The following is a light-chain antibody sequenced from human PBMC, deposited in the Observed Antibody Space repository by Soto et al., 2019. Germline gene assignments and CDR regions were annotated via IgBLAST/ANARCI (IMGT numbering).Light chain of an antibody. CDR3: QQYGSSPT. V-gene: IGKV3-20*01. CDR2: GAS. Sequence: EIMLTQSPGTLSLSPGERATLSCRASHSVSSGSLAWYQQKRGRAPRLLIYGASSRATGIPDRFSGSGSGTDFTLSISRLEPEDFAVYYCQQYGSSPTFGGGTKVEIK. J-gene: IGKJ4*01. CDR1: HSVSSGS.